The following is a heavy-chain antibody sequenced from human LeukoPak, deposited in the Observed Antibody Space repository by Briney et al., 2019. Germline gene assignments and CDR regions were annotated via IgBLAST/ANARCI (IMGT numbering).Heavy chain of an antibody. V-gene: IGHV4-61*02. Sequence: PSETLSLTCTVSGGSISSVSYYWSWIRQPAGKGLEWIGRIYTSGSTNYNPSLKSRVTISVDTSKNQFPLKLSSVTAADTAVYYCAARRAVRGARKDYYMDVWGKGTTVTVSS. D-gene: IGHD3-10*01. CDR1: GGSISSVSYY. CDR2: IYTSGST. CDR3: AARRAVRGARKDYYMDV. J-gene: IGHJ6*03.